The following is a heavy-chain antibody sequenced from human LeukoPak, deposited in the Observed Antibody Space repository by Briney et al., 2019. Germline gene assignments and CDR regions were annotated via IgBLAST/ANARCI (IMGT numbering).Heavy chain of an antibody. D-gene: IGHD3-3*01. CDR2: IRGSGVAT. J-gene: IGHJ3*01. V-gene: IGHV3-23*01. Sequence: GGSLRLSCAASGFTFSSYAMSWVRQAPGRGLEWVSGIRGSGVATYYADSVKGRFTISRDNSKNTLYLQMNSLGAEDTAVYYCAKLSGFRSLDAFVVWGQGTMVTVSS. CDR1: GFTFSSYA. CDR3: AKLSGFRSLDAFVV.